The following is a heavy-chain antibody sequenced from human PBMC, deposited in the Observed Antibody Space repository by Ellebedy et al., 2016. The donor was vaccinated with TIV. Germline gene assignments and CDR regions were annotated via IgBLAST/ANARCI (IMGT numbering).Heavy chain of an antibody. CDR1: GGSFSGYY. Sequence: GSLRLSCAVYGGSFSGYYWSWIRQPPGKGLEWIGEINHSGSTNYNPSLKSRVTISVDTSKNQFSLRLSSVTAADTAVYYCARALYSGYDNWGQGTLVTVSS. CDR3: ARALYSGYDN. D-gene: IGHD5-12*01. CDR2: INHSGST. J-gene: IGHJ4*02. V-gene: IGHV4-34*01.